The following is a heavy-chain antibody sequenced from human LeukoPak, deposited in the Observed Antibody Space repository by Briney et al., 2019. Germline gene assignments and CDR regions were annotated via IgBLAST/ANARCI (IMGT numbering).Heavy chain of an antibody. D-gene: IGHD3-22*01. V-gene: IGHV3-30*18. CDR1: GFTFSSYG. J-gene: IGHJ6*03. CDR3: AKDTIFSYYYDSSGYYLPYMDV. Sequence: PGGSLRLSCAASGFTFSSYGMHWVRQAPGKGLEWVAVISYDGSNKYYADSVKDRFTISRDNSKNTLYLQMNSLRAEDTAVYYCAKDTIFSYYYDSSGYYLPYMDVWGKGTTVTVSS. CDR2: ISYDGSNK.